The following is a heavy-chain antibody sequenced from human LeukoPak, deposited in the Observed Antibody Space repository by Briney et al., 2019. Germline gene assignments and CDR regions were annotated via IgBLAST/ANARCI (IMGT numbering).Heavy chain of an antibody. CDR3: ARGPSTSWPNWFDP. D-gene: IGHD6-13*01. J-gene: IGHJ5*02. CDR2: IHHTGTT. Sequence: PSETLSLTCTVSGGSITTTTNYWGWIRQPPGKGLEWIGSIHHTGTTYYNPSFKSRVTMSVDTSQNQFSLRLSSVTAADTAVYYCARGPSTSWPNWFDPWGQGTLVTVSS. V-gene: IGHV4-39*07. CDR1: GGSITTTTNY.